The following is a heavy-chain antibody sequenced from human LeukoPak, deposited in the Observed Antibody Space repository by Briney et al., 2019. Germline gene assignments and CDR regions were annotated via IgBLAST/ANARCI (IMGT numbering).Heavy chain of an antibody. CDR1: GYSISSGDY. CDR3: ARVLPGGSWYRGGGTYYFDY. D-gene: IGHD6-13*01. V-gene: IGHV4-38-2*02. CDR2: MYHSGST. Sequence: SETLSLTCSVSGYSISSGDYWGWIRQPPGKGLEWIGSMYHSGSTYYKPSLKSRVTISVDTSKNQFSLKLSSVTAADTAVYYCARVLPGGSWYRGGGTYYFDYWGQGTLVTVSS. J-gene: IGHJ4*02.